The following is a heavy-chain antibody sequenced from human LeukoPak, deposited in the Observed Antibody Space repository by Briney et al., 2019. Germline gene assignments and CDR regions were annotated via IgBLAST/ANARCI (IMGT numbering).Heavy chain of an antibody. CDR2: IKPDGSEQ. Sequence: GGSLRLSCAASGFSFSTFWMSWVRQAPERGLEWVANIKPDGSEQYYVDSVKGRFTISRDNAKNSMYLQISSLRAEDRAVYYCVRGGGLLPDYWGQGTPVTVSS. V-gene: IGHV3-7*01. CDR1: GFSFSTFW. D-gene: IGHD2-15*01. CDR3: VRGGGLLPDY. J-gene: IGHJ4*02.